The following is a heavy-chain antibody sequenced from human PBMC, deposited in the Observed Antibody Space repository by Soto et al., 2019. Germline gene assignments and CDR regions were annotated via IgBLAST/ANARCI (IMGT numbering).Heavy chain of an antibody. Sequence: QVRLQESGPGLVRPSQTLSLTCTVSGDSLSSGGYYCSWIRQLPGKGLEWIGFIYYSGSTFYNPSLRSRVTMSAGASKNQISLKLSSVTAAETGVYFCAKTKTPHVRNGMDVWGQGTTVTVSS. J-gene: IGHJ6*02. CDR2: IYYSGST. D-gene: IGHD2-8*01. CDR3: AKTKTPHVRNGMDV. V-gene: IGHV4-31*04. CDR1: GDSLSSGGYY.